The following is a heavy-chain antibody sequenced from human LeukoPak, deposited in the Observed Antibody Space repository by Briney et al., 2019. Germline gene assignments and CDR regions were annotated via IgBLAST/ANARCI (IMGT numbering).Heavy chain of an antibody. CDR2: IKGDGSST. D-gene: IGHD4-17*01. CDR3: ARASTTVPTLLDN. CDR1: VFTFSTLW. Sequence: GGPLRLPCAASVFTFSTLWVHWAPRDPGGGVLWVSRIKGDGSSTNCAHSVKGRFTISTDNANNTMYLQMNSMRAEDTAVYYCARASTTVPTLLDNWGQGTLVTVSS. J-gene: IGHJ4*02. V-gene: IGHV3-74*01.